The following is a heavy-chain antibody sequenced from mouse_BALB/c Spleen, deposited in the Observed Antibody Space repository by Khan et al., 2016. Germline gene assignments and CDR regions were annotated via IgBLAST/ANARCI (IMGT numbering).Heavy chain of an antibody. CDR2: KNTNTGET. V-gene: IGHV9-3*02. J-gene: IGHJ3*01. CDR3: ARYGNGTWFAY. CDR1: GYTFTNYG. D-gene: IGHD2-1*01. Sequence: QIQLVQSGPELKKPGETVKISCKTSGYTFTNYGMNWVKQAPGKGLKGMGWKNTNTGETTYSEEFKGRIAITLETSASTAYLQFNSLKTEATATYFCARYGNGTWFAYGVQGTLVTVSA.